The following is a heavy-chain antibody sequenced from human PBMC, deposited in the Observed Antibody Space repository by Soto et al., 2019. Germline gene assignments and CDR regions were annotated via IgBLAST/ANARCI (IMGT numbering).Heavy chain of an antibody. CDR2: ISYDGTNK. J-gene: IGHJ6*02. CDR1: GFFFSDYG. CDR3: SKDAGGTTPHGPSLGAWYFYYGMDV. V-gene: IGHV3-30*18. Sequence: GGSLRLSCEVSGFFFSDYGMHWVRQAPGKGLEWVAVISYDGTNKYYGDSAKGRFTIARDNSRNTLYLEMNSLSEEDTAVYYCSKDAGGTTPHGPSLGAWYFYYGMDVWGPGTTVTVS. D-gene: IGHD3-16*01.